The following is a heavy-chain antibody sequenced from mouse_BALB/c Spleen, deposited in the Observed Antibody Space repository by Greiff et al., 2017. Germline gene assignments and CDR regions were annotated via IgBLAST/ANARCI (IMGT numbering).Heavy chain of an antibody. CDR3: ARCTTFVATSAMDY. V-gene: IGHV7-3*02. CDR2: IRNKANGYTT. J-gene: IGHJ4*01. Sequence: EVHLVESGGGLVQPGGSLRLSCATSGFTFTDYYMSWVRQPPGQALEWLGFIRNKANGYTTEYSASVKGLFTISRDNSQSILYLQMNTLRSEDSATYDCARCTTFVATSAMDYWGQGTSVTVSS. CDR1: GFTFTDYY. D-gene: IGHD1-1*01.